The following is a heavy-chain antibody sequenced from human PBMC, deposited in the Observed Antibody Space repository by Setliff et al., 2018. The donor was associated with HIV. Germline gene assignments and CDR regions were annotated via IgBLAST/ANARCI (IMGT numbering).Heavy chain of an antibody. J-gene: IGHJ4*02. Sequence: ASVKVSCKASGYTFTGYYMHWVHQAPGQGLEWMGWINPNNGGTNYAQKFQGRVTMTRDTSIITAYMELSRLRSDETAVYYCAKDYYDSSGYIFFPGLPDYWGQGTLVTVSS. CDR1: GYTFTGYY. V-gene: IGHV1-2*02. D-gene: IGHD3-22*01. CDR2: INPNNGGT. CDR3: AKDYYDSSGYIFFPGLPDY.